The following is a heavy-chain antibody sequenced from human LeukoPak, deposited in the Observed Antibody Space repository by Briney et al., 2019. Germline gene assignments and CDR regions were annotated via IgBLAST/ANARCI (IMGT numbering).Heavy chain of an antibody. CDR2: MNPNSGNT. CDR1: GYTFTSYD. D-gene: IGHD1-26*01. V-gene: IGHV1-8*01. J-gene: IGHJ3*02. CDR3: AREPFIVGATKEAFDI. Sequence: ASVKVSCKASGYTFTSYDINWVRQATGQGLEWMGWMNPNSGNTGYAQKFQGRVTMTRDTSISTAYMELSRLRSDDTAVYYCAREPFIVGATKEAFDIWGQGTMVTVSS.